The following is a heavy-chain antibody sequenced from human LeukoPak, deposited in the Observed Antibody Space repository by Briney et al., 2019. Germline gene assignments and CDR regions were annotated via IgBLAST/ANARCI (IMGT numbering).Heavy chain of an antibody. J-gene: IGHJ6*02. CDR3: ARDGRCSGGSCYSFRMNV. CDR2: ISAYNGNT. Sequence: ASVNVSCKASGYTFTSYGISWVRQAPGQGLEWMGWISAYNGNTNYAQKLQGRVTMTTDTSTSTAYMELRSLRSDDTAVYYCARDGRCSGGSCYSFRMNVWGQGTTVTVSS. D-gene: IGHD2-15*01. V-gene: IGHV1-18*01. CDR1: GYTFTSYG.